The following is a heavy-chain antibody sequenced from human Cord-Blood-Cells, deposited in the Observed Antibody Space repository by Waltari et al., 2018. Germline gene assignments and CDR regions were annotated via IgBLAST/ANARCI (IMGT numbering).Heavy chain of an antibody. V-gene: IGHV1-2*02. Sequence: WMGWINPNSGGTNYAQKFQGRVTMTRYTSISTAYMGLSRLRSDDTAVYYCARFAQLYCSSTSCYNAFDIWCQGTMVTVSS. D-gene: IGHD2-2*02. J-gene: IGHJ3*02. CDR2: INPNSGGT. CDR3: ARFAQLYCSSTSCYNAFDI.